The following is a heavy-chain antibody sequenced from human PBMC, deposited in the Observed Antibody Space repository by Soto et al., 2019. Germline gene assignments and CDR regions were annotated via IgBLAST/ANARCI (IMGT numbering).Heavy chain of an antibody. D-gene: IGHD2-21*01. CDR2: INHSGST. V-gene: IGHV4-34*01. Sequence: SETLSLTCAVYGGSFSGYYWSWIRQPPGKGLEWIGEINHSGSTNYNPSLKSRVTISVDTSKNQFSLKLGSVTAADTAVYYCARCKGRVIAIVPDRYYYMDVWGKGTTVTVSS. CDR1: GGSFSGYY. J-gene: IGHJ6*03. CDR3: ARCKGRVIAIVPDRYYYMDV.